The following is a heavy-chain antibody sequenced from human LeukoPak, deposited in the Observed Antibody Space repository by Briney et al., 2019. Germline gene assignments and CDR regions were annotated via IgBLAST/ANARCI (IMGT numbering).Heavy chain of an antibody. D-gene: IGHD6-13*01. Sequence: GGSLRLSCAVSGFSVSNNYMNWVRQAPGKGLEWVSLIYSRGGTSYADSVKGRFTISRDSSKNTLFLQLNSLRVEDTAVYYCARDPPGIAASGTYYWGQGTLVTVSS. V-gene: IGHV3-53*01. CDR2: IYSRGGT. CDR1: GFSVSNNY. CDR3: ARDPPGIAASGTYY. J-gene: IGHJ4*02.